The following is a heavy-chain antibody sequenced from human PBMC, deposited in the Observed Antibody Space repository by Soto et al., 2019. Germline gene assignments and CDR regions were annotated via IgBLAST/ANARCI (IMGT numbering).Heavy chain of an antibody. D-gene: IGHD5-18*01. CDR1: GGSISSYY. CDR3: ARVRGYSYGYGSFDY. J-gene: IGHJ4*01. Sequence: QVQLQESGPGLVKPSETLSLTCTVSGGSISSYYWSWIRQPPGKGLEWIGYIYYSGSTNYNPSLKSRVTISVDTSKKQFSLKLSSVTAADTAVYYCARVRGYSYGYGSFDYWGHGTLVTVSS. V-gene: IGHV4-59*01. CDR2: IYYSGST.